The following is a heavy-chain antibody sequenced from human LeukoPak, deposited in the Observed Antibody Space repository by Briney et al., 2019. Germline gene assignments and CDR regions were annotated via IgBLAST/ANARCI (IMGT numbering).Heavy chain of an antibody. J-gene: IGHJ4*02. V-gene: IGHV3-23*01. CDR1: GFTFRKYA. CDR3: GKADYDEPDAFSVSYW. CDR2: ISGSGGST. D-gene: IGHD4-17*01. Sequence: PGGSLRLSCAASGFTFRKYAMSWVRQAPGKGLEWVSTISGSGGSTYYADSVTGRFTISRDNSKNTLYLQMNSLRAEDTAVYYCGKADYDEPDAFSVSYWWGQGTLVTVSP.